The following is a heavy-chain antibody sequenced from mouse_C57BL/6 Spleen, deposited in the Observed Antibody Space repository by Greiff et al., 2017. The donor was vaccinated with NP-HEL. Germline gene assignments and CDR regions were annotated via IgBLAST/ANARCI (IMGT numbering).Heavy chain of an antibody. CDR1: GYTFTSYW. V-gene: IGHV1-69*01. CDR2: IDPSDSYT. Sequence: QVQLQQPGAELVMPGASVKLSCKASGYTFTSYWMHWVKQRPGQGLEWIGEIDPSDSYTNYNQKFKGKSTLTVAKSSSKAYMQLSSLTSEDSAVYYCARMTGTTFDYWGQGTTLTVSS. D-gene: IGHD4-1*01. J-gene: IGHJ2*01. CDR3: ARMTGTTFDY.